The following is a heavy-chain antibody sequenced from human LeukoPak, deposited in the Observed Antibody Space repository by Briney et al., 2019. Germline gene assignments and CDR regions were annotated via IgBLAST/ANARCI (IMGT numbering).Heavy chain of an antibody. CDR1: GGSISSSNW. CDR3: ARRSGLVRRIDY. Sequence: PSGTLSLTCAVSGGSISSSNWWSWVRRPPGKGREWIGEIYHSGSTNYNPSLKSRVTISVDKSKNQFSLKLSSVTAADTAVYYCARRSGLVRRIDYWGQGTLVTVSS. CDR2: IYHSGST. J-gene: IGHJ4*02. V-gene: IGHV4-4*02. D-gene: IGHD3/OR15-3a*01.